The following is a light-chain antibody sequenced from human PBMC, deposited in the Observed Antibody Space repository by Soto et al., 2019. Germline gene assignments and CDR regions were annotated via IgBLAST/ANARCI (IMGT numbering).Light chain of an antibody. CDR1: SSDVGGYNY. Sequence: QSALTQPASVSGSPGQSITISCTGTSSDVGGYNYVSWYHQHPGKAPKLMIYEVSLRPSGVSNRFSGSKSGNTASLTISGLQAEDEADYYCSSYTSSSTLAVFGPGTKLTVL. CDR2: EVS. J-gene: IGLJ1*01. V-gene: IGLV2-14*01. CDR3: SSYTSSSTLAV.